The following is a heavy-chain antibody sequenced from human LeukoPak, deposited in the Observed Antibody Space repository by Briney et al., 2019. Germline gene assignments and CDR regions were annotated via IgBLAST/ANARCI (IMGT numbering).Heavy chain of an antibody. V-gene: IGHV3-30*02. CDR1: GFTFSSYS. CDR2: IRYDGSNK. Sequence: GALRLSCAASGFTFSSYSMHWVRQAPGKGLEWVAFIRYDGSNKYYADSVKGRFTISRDNSKNTLYLQMNSLRAEDTAVYYCAKDRVIVGATLPDYWGQGTLVTVSS. CDR3: AKDRVIVGATLPDY. D-gene: IGHD1-26*01. J-gene: IGHJ4*02.